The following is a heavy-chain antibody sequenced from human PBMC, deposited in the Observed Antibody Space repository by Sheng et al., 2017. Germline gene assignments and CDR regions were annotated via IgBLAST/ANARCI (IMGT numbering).Heavy chain of an antibody. CDR2: IYYSGST. Sequence: QLQLQESGPGLVKPSETLSLTCTVSGGSISSSSYYWGWIRQPPGKGLEWIGSIYYSGSTYYNPSLKSRVTISVDTSKNQFSLKLSSVTAVDTAVYYCARDLFGAVRPYYFDYWGQGTLVTVSS. J-gene: IGHJ4*02. V-gene: IGHV4-39*07. CDR3: ARDLFGAVRPYYFDY. CDR1: GGSISSSSYY. D-gene: IGHD2-21*01.